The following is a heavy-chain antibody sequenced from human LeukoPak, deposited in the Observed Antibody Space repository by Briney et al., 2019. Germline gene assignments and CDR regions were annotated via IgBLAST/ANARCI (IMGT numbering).Heavy chain of an antibody. J-gene: IGHJ4*02. CDR3: AKTDLVVTAISYFDY. Sequence: PGGSLRLSCAASRFTFSSYAMSWVRPAPGKGLEWVSAISGRGGSPYYADSAKGRCTISRENSKNTLYLQMNSRRAEDTAVYYCAKTDLVVTAISYFDYWGQGALVTVSS. CDR1: RFTFSSYA. D-gene: IGHD2-21*02. V-gene: IGHV3-23*01. CDR2: ISGRGGSP.